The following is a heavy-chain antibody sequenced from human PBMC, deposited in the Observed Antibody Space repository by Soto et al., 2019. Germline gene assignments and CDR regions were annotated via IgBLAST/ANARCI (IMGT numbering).Heavy chain of an antibody. V-gene: IGHV3-48*02. Sequence: GGYLRLSCTACGFTFSTYIMNWVRQAPWKVLGWVSDISGSGGTIYEADSVKGRFTISRDDAKNALYLQMNRLRDEDAAVYSCVRGATHRTWFDPWGQATQVTVSS. CDR1: GFTFSTYI. J-gene: IGHJ5*02. D-gene: IGHD1-26*01. CDR2: ISGSGGTI. CDR3: VRGATHRTWFDP.